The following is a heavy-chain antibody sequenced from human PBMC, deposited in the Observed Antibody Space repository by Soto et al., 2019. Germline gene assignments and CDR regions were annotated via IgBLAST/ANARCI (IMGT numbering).Heavy chain of an antibody. CDR3: ARNSLYDSGPDY. CDR1: GDTFTSYW. J-gene: IGHJ4*02. Sequence: GESLKISCKASGDTFTSYWIAWVRQMPGKGLEWMGIIYPGDSDTRYSPSFQGQVTVSADKSTSTAYLHWSSLKASDTAMYYCARNSLYDSGPDYWGQGTLVTVSS. D-gene: IGHD3-22*01. CDR2: IYPGDSDT. V-gene: IGHV5-51*01.